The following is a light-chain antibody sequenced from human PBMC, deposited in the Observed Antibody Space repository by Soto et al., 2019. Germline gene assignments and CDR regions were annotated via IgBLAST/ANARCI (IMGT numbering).Light chain of an antibody. CDR1: GRDLGDFYY. Sequence: QSALTQPASLSGSPGQSITISCTGTGRDLGDFYYVSWYQQRPGKAPRLLIYEVTNRPSGISDRFSGSKSGNTASLTISGLQAEDEADYYCQSYDSSLSGVVFGGGTKLTVL. J-gene: IGLJ2*01. CDR3: QSYDSSLSGVV. V-gene: IGLV2-14*01. CDR2: EVT.